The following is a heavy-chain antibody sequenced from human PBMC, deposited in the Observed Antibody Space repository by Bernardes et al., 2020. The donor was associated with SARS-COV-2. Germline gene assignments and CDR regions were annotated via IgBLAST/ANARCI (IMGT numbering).Heavy chain of an antibody. V-gene: IGHV4-34*01. CDR1: GGSFSSYY. Sequence: SETLSLTCAVYGGSFSSYYWSWIRQPPGKGLEWIGEINHSGSTNYNPSLKSRVTISVDTSKNQFSLKLSSVTAADTAVYYCARGPLAVVVPAATYYYYYGMDVWGQGTTVTVSS. CDR3: ARGPLAVVVPAATYYYYYGMDV. CDR2: INHSGST. J-gene: IGHJ6*02. D-gene: IGHD2-2*01.